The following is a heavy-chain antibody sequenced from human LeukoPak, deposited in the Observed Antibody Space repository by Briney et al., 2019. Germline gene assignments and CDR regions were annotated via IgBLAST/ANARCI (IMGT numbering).Heavy chain of an antibody. CDR2: INHSGST. CDR1: GGSFSGYY. J-gene: IGHJ6*02. D-gene: IGHD3-3*01. V-gene: IGHV4-34*01. CDR3: ASSITIFGYYYYGMDV. Sequence: SETLSLTCAVYGGSFSGYYWSWIRQPPGKGLEWIGEINHSGSTNYNPSLKGRVTISVDTSKNQFSPKLSSVTAADTAVYYCASSITIFGYYYYGMDVWGQGTTVTVSS.